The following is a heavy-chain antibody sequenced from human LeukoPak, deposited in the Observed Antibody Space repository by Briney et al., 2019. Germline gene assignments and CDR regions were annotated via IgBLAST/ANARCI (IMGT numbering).Heavy chain of an antibody. Sequence: GGSLRLSCAASGFTFSSYGMHWVRQAPGKGLEWVAVIWYDGSNKYYADSVKGRLTISRDNSKNTLYLQMNSLRAEDTAVYYCARDLQDIVVVPAAIRGSWFDPWGQGTLVTVSS. CDR1: GFTFSSYG. CDR2: IWYDGSNK. J-gene: IGHJ5*02. D-gene: IGHD2-2*01. CDR3: ARDLQDIVVVPAAIRGSWFDP. V-gene: IGHV3-33*01.